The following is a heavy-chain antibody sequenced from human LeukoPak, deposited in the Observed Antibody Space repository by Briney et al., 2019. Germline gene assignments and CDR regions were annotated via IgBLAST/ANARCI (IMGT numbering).Heavy chain of an antibody. CDR3: ARDLRHGRYYDILTGWAASYYYGMDV. Sequence: GGSLRLSCAASGFTFSSYGMHWVRQAPGKGLEWVAVIWYDGSNTYSAASVKGRFTISRDNSKNTLYLQMNSLRAEDTAVYYCARDLRHGRYYDILTGWAASYYYGMDVWGKGTTVTVSS. J-gene: IGHJ6*04. V-gene: IGHV3-33*01. CDR2: IWYDGSNT. CDR1: GFTFSSYG. D-gene: IGHD3-9*01.